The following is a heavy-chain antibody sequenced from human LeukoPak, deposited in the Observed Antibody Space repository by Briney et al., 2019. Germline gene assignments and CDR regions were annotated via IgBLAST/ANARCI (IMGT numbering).Heavy chain of an antibody. CDR3: TKNAAYDILTGYSDY. Sequence: GGSLRLSCAASGFTFDDYAMHWVRQAPGKGLEWVSGISWNSGSIGYADSVKGRFTISRDNAKNSLYLQMNSLRAEDTALFFFTKNAAYDILTGYSDYWGQGTLVTVSS. J-gene: IGHJ4*02. CDR1: GFTFDDYA. CDR2: ISWNSGSI. V-gene: IGHV3-9*01. D-gene: IGHD3-9*01.